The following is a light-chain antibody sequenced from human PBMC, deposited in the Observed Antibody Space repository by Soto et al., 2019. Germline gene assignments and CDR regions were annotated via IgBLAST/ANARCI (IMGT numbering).Light chain of an antibody. CDR1: SSDVGSYNL. Sequence: QSALTQPASVSGSPGQSITISCTGTSSDVGSYNLVSWYQQHPGTAPKLMIYEDNKRASGVSNRFSGSTSGITASLTISVLQAEDEADSYCCSYAGSSTWVFGGGTKLTVL. J-gene: IGLJ3*02. V-gene: IGLV2-23*01. CDR2: EDN. CDR3: CSYAGSSTWV.